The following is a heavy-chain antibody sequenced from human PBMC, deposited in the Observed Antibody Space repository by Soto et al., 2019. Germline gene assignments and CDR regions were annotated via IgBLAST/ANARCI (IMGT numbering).Heavy chain of an antibody. CDR1: GYTFTSFY. CDR3: ARGLTSGDY. CDR2: INPNGGST. Sequence: QVQLVQSGAEVKNPGASVKVSCKASGYTFTSFYIHWVRQAPGQGLEWMAIINPNGGSTNYAQNLQGRVTLTRDTSTNTDYMELSSLRSEDTAVYYCARGLTSGDYWGQGTLVTVSS. V-gene: IGHV1-46*01. D-gene: IGHD7-27*01. J-gene: IGHJ4*02.